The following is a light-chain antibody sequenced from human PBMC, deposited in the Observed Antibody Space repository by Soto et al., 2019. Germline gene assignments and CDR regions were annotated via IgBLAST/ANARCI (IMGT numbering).Light chain of an antibody. CDR3: QQYSHLIT. Sequence: DIQMTQSPSSLSASVVDRVTITCQASQDISNYLNWYQQKLGKAPKLLIYDASNLETGVPSRFSGSGSGKDFTFTISSLQPEDIATYYCQQYSHLITFGQGTRLEIK. CDR2: DAS. V-gene: IGKV1-33*01. J-gene: IGKJ5*01. CDR1: QDISNY.